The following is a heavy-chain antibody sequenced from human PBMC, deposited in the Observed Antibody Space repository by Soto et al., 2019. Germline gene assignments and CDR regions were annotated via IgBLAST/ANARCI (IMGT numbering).Heavy chain of an antibody. CDR1: GGSISSSSYY. V-gene: IGHV4-39*01. D-gene: IGHD5-12*01. Sequence: ETLSLTCTVSGGSISSSSYYWGWIRQPPGKGLEWIGSIYYSGSTYYNPSLKSRVTISVDTSKNQFSLKLSSVTAADTAVYYCARRLADVEMATTSENDYGMDVWGQGTTVTVSS. CDR3: ARRLADVEMATTSENDYGMDV. J-gene: IGHJ6*02. CDR2: IYYSGST.